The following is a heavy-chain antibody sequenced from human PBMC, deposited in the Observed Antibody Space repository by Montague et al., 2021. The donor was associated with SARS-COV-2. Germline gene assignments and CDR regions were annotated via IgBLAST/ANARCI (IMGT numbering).Heavy chain of an antibody. V-gene: IGHV4-59*01. D-gene: IGHD2-8*01. CDR1: GASISGFY. Sequence: SETLSLTCTVSGASISGFYWNWIRQPPGKGLEWIGYIYYSGSTKYNPSLESRVAVSVDRSKNQVSLKLTSVTAADTAVYYCARLLRSCTNGVCRTYYYYALDVWGQGTTVTVSS. J-gene: IGHJ6*02. CDR2: IYYSGST. CDR3: ARLLRSCTNGVCRTYYYYALDV.